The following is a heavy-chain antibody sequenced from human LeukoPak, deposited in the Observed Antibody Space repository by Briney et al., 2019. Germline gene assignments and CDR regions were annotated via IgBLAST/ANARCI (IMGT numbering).Heavy chain of an antibody. V-gene: IGHV3-11*01. J-gene: IGHJ6*02. D-gene: IGHD3-3*01. CDR3: ARGRYDFLSGYYTIYYYYGMDV. Sequence: GGSLRLSCAASGFTFSDYYMSWIRQAPGKGLEWVSYISSSGSTIYYADSVKGRFTISRDNAKNSLYLQMNSLRAEDTAVYYCARGRYDFLSGYYTIYYYYGMDVWGQGTTVTVSS. CDR1: GFTFSDYY. CDR2: ISSSGSTI.